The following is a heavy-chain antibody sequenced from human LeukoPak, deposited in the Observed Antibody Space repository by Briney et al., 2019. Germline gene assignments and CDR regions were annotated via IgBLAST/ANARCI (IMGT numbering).Heavy chain of an antibody. J-gene: IGHJ3*02. CDR2: IIPIFGTA. D-gene: IGHD4-17*01. V-gene: IGHV1-69*05. CDR3: ATVTTVTTPFYDAFDI. CDR1: GGTFSSYA. Sequence: SVKVSCKASGGTFSSYAISWARQAPGQGLEWMGGIIPIFGTASYAQKFQGRVTITTDESTSTAYMELSSLRSEDTAVYYCATVTTVTTPFYDAFDIWGQGTMVTVSS.